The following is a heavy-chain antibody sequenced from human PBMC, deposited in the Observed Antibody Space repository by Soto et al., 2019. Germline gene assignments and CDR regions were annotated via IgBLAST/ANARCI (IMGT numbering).Heavy chain of an antibody. V-gene: IGHV4-59*01. CDR2: IYYSGST. Sequence: SETLSVTCTVSGGSMSGSFWSWIRPTPGKGLEWIGNIYYSGSTDYNPSLKSRVTISVDTSKNQFSLKLTSVTAADTAVYYCARGAGYSSSWPFDPWGQGTLVTVSS. D-gene: IGHD6-13*01. CDR1: GGSMSGSF. CDR3: ARGAGYSSSWPFDP. J-gene: IGHJ5*02.